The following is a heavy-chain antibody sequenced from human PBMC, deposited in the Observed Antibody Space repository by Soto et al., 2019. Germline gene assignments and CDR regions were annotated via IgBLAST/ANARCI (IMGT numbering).Heavy chain of an antibody. CDR1: GFTVRGYA. J-gene: IGHJ6*02. Sequence: EVQLVESGGGLGQPGRCLRLSCAASGFTVRGYAMHWVREAKGGGLGWVAGIYGSGAVGYGGAVRGRFTISRDVAKNSLHLQMNSLTIEDTALYYCVGEILSGGADVWGQGTTVTVSS. V-gene: IGHV3-9*01. CDR3: VGEILSGGADV. CDR2: IYGSGAV. D-gene: IGHD3-10*01.